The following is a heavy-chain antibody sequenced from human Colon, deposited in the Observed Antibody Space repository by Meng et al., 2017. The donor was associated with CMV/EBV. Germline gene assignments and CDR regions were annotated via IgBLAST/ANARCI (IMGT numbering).Heavy chain of an antibody. D-gene: IGHD4-23*01. Sequence: ASVKVSCKASGYTSTSYGISWVRQDPGQGLEWMGWISAYNGNTNYAQKLQGRVTMTTDTSTSTAYMELRSLRSDDTAVYYCSREVDYGGHIALGYWGQGTLVTVSS. V-gene: IGHV1-18*01. J-gene: IGHJ4*02. CDR1: GYTSTSYG. CDR2: ISAYNGNT. CDR3: SREVDYGGHIALGY.